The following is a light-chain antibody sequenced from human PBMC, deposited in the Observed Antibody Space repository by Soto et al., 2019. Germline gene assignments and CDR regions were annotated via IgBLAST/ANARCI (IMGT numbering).Light chain of an antibody. CDR1: SSDVGGYNY. Sequence: QSALTQPRSVSGSPGQSVTISCTGTSSDVGGYNYVSWYQQHPGKAPKLMIYDVSKRPSGVPDRFSGSKSGNTASLTISGLQAEDAADYYCCSYAGSYTLIFGTGAMLTVL. J-gene: IGLJ1*01. CDR2: DVS. V-gene: IGLV2-11*01. CDR3: CSYAGSYTLI.